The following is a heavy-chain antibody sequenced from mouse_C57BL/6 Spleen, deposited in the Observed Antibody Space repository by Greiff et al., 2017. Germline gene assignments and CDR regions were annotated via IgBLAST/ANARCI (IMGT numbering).Heavy chain of an antibody. D-gene: IGHD3-2*02. CDR2: IDPSDSET. CDR3: ARLGQGYAMDY. J-gene: IGHJ4*01. Sequence: VQLQQPGAELVRPGSSVKLSCKASGYTFTSYWMHWVKQRPIQGLEWIGNIDPSDSETHYNQKFKDKATLTVDKSSSTAYMQLSSLTSEDSAVYYCARLGQGYAMDYWGQGTSVTVSS. V-gene: IGHV1-52*01. CDR1: GYTFTSYW.